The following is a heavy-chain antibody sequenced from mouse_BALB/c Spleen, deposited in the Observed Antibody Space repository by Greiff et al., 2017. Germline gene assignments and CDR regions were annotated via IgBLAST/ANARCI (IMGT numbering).Heavy chain of an antibody. CDR1: GYTFTSYW. CDR3: TRQGVITTGGYAMDY. Sequence: QVQLKQPGAELVRPGASVKLSCKASGYTFTSYWINWVKQRPGQGLEWIGNIYPSDSYTNYNQKFKDKATLTVDKSSSTAYMQLSSPTSEDSAVYYCTRQGVITTGGYAMDYWGQGTSGTVSS. D-gene: IGHD2-4*01. V-gene: IGHV1-69*02. CDR2: IYPSDSYT. J-gene: IGHJ4*01.